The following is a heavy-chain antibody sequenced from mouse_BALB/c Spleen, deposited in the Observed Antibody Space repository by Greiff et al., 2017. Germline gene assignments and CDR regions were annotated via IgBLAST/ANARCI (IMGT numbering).Heavy chain of an antibody. J-gene: IGHJ4*01. CDR3: ARMGIYYDYDDAMDY. CDR2: IYPGDGDT. CDR1: GYTFTSYW. Sequence: QVQLQQSGAELARPGASVKLSCKASGYTFTSYWMQWVKQRPGQGLEWIGAIYPGDGDTRYTQKFKGKATLTADKSSSTAYMQLSSLASEDSAVYYCARMGIYYDYDDAMDYWGQGTSVTVSS. V-gene: IGHV1-87*01. D-gene: IGHD2-4*01.